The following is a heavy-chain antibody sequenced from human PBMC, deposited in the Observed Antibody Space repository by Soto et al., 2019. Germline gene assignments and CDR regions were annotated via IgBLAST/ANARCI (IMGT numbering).Heavy chain of an antibody. CDR1: GFTFSSFE. Sequence: GALRLSCVGSGFTFSSFEMNWVRQTPGKGLEWLSYIGRSGETIYYADSVKGRFTISRDNAKSSLFLQMTGLRDEDTGIYYCARDSRGGAARRPTFYYWGRGTLVTVSS. CDR2: IGRSGETI. CDR3: ARDSRGGAARRPTFYY. V-gene: IGHV3-48*03. D-gene: IGHD6-6*01. J-gene: IGHJ4*02.